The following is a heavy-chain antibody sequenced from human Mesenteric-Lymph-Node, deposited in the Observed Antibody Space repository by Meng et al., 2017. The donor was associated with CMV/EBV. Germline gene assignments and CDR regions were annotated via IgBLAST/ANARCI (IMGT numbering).Heavy chain of an antibody. CDR3: ARDQDWYFDL. CDR2: IKEDGSEK. CDR1: GFTFSRYW. Sequence: GESLKISCATSGFTFSRYWMNWVRQAPGKGLEWVANIKEDGSEKYYVDSVKGRFTISRDNAKNSLYLQMNSLRAEDTAVYYCARDQDWYFDLWGRGTLVTVSS. J-gene: IGHJ2*01. V-gene: IGHV3-7*01.